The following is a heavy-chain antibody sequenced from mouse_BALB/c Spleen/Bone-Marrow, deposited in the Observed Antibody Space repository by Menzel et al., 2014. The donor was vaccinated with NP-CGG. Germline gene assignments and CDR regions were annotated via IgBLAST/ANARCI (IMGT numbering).Heavy chain of an antibody. V-gene: IGHV1-80*01. CDR3: ARETYGNAWFAY. J-gene: IGHJ3*01. Sequence: LMESGAELVRPGSSVKISCKASGYAFSDYWMNWVKQRPGQGLEWIGQIYPGDGDTNYIGKFKGKATLTADKSSSTAYMQLSSLTSEDSAVYFCARETYGNAWFAYWGQGTLVTVSA. CDR1: GYAFSDYW. CDR2: IYPGDGDT. D-gene: IGHD2-1*01.